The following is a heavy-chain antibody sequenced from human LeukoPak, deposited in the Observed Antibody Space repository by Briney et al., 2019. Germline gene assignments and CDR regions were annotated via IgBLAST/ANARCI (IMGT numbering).Heavy chain of an antibody. CDR1: GYTLTELS. CDR3: ATQRITMIVVPQSPYYDMDV. CDR2: FDPEDGET. V-gene: IGHV1-24*01. Sequence: ASVKVSCKVSGYTLTELSMHWVRQAPGKGLEWMGGFDPEDGETIYAQKFQGRVTMTEDTSTDTAYMELSSLRSEDTAVYYCATQRITMIVVPQSPYYDMDVWGQGTTVTVSS. D-gene: IGHD3-22*01. J-gene: IGHJ6*02.